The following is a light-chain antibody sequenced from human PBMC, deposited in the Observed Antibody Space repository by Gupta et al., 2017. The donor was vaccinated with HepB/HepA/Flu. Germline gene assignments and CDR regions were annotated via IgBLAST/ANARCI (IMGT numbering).Light chain of an antibody. CDR3: AACDDSLSGVV. CDR1: SSNIGVNY. Sequence: SVLTQPPSATGTPAQRVPIPCSGSSSNIGVNYVYWYQQIPGTAPKLLIHRNNQRPSGVPDRFSGSKSGTSASLAISGLRADDEADYYCAACDDSLSGVVFGGGTRLTVL. J-gene: IGLJ2*01. V-gene: IGLV1-47*01. CDR2: RNN.